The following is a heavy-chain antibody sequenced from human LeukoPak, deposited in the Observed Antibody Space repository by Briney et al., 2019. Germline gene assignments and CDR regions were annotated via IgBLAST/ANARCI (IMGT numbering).Heavy chain of an antibody. D-gene: IGHD4-11*01. V-gene: IGHV3-43*01. CDR2: INWAGATT. CDR1: GFTFDDYA. Sequence: GGSLRLSCAASGFTFDDYAMHWVRQAPGKGLEWVSLINWAGATTYSADSVKGRFTISRDNSKNSPYLQMNSLRTEDTALYYCAKDMGMTTITGGFDFWGQGTLVTVSS. J-gene: IGHJ4*02. CDR3: AKDMGMTTITGGFDF.